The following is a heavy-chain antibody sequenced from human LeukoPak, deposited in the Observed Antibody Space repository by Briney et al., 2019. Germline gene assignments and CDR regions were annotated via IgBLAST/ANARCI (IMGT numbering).Heavy chain of an antibody. V-gene: IGHV3-23*01. D-gene: IGHD1-1*01. CDR1: GFTFSSYA. Sequence: GGSLRLSCAASGFTFSSYAMTWVRQAPGKGLEWVSSISNSGGTTYYAESVKGRFTISRDNSKNTVYLQMNGLRAEDTAVYYCASNWNNDYWGQGTLVTVSS. CDR3: ASNWNNDY. CDR2: ISNSGGTT. J-gene: IGHJ4*02.